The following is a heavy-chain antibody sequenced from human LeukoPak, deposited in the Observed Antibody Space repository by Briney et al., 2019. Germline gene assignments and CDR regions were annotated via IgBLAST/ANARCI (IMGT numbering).Heavy chain of an antibody. D-gene: IGHD2-8*01. Sequence: GSLRLSCAASGFTFSSYAMHWVRQAPGKGLEWVAVISYDGSNKYYADSVKGRFPISRDNSKNTLYLQMNSLRAEDTAVYYCARERGVSLDYWGQGTLVTVSS. J-gene: IGHJ4*02. CDR2: ISYDGSNK. CDR3: ARERGVSLDY. CDR1: GFTFSSYA. V-gene: IGHV3-30*04.